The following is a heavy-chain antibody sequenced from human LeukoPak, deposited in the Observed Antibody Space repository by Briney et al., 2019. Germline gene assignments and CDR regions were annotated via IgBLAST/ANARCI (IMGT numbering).Heavy chain of an antibody. Sequence: SETLSLTCTVSGGSISSCSYYWSWIRQPAGKGLEWIGRIYTSGSTNYNPSLKRRVTISVDTSKNQFSLKLSSVTAADTAVYYCARDGGGYYDHWGQGTLVTVSS. J-gene: IGHJ5*02. CDR2: IYTSGST. V-gene: IGHV4-61*02. D-gene: IGHD3-22*01. CDR3: ARDGGGYYDH. CDR1: GGSISSCSYY.